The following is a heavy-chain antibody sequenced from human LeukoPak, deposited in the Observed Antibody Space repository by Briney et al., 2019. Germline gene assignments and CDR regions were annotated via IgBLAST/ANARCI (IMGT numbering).Heavy chain of an antibody. Sequence: SETLSFTCAAACGSISSYYWSWLQQPPGRGEELRIIYHYNGSTKYNPSLKSRVTISVDTSNNTFSLQLSSVTAADTAVYYCARAHHDSSGYYYVRWFDPWGQGTLVTVSS. CDR1: CGSISSYY. V-gene: IGHV4-59*01. CDR3: ARAHHDSSGYYYVRWFDP. J-gene: IGHJ5*02. D-gene: IGHD3-22*01. CDR2: IYHYNGST.